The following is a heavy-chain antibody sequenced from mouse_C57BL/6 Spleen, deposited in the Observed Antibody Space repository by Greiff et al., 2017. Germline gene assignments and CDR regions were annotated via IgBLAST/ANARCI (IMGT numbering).Heavy chain of an antibody. Sequence: QVQLQQPGAELVKPGASVKLSCKASGYTFTSYWMHWVKQRPGQGLEWIGMIHPTSGSTNYNEKFKSKATLTVDKSSSTAYMQLSSLTSEDSAVYYCAPITTVVEGWYFDVWGTGTTVTVSS. CDR2: IHPTSGST. J-gene: IGHJ1*03. CDR1: GYTFTSYW. D-gene: IGHD1-1*01. V-gene: IGHV1-64*01. CDR3: APITTVVEGWYFDV.